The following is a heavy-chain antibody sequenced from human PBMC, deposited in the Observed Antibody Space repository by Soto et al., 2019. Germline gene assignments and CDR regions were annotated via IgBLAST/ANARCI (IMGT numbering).Heavy chain of an antibody. CDR1: GGSISGYY. V-gene: IGHV4-4*07. J-gene: IGHJ4*02. CDR2: IHDTGGT. CDR3: ARITGGPIC. Sequence: PSETLSLTCTVSGGSISGYYCNWFRQPAGKRLEWIGRIHDTGGTNYNPSLRSRVTVSLDTAKNQLSLKLNSVTAVDTAVYYCARITGGPICWGQGTLVTVSS.